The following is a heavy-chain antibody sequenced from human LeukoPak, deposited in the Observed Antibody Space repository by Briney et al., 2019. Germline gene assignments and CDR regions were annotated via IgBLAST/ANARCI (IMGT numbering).Heavy chain of an antibody. V-gene: IGHV3-43D*03. CDR2: ITWDGGST. Sequence: PGGSLRLSCAASGFTFSSYAMSWVRQAPGKGLEWVSLITWDGGSTYYADSVKGRFTISRDNSKNSLYLQMNSLRAEDTALYYCAKTGSYIEYYFDYWGQGTLVTVSS. CDR1: GFTFSSYA. J-gene: IGHJ4*02. CDR3: AKTGSYIEYYFDY. D-gene: IGHD1-26*01.